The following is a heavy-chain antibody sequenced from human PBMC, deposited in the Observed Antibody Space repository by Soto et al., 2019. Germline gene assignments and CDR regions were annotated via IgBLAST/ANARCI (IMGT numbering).Heavy chain of an antibody. Sequence: QVQLQQWGAGLLKPSETLSLTCAVYGGSFSGYYWSWIRQPPGKGLEWVGEINHSGSSNYNPSLKSRVTISVDTSKNQFSLKLSSVTAADTAVYYCARGPRRPVTYYYDSSGYFYWGPGTLVTVSS. CDR3: ARGPRRPVTYYYDSSGYFY. V-gene: IGHV4-34*01. J-gene: IGHJ4*02. CDR2: INHSGSS. CDR1: GGSFSGYY. D-gene: IGHD3-22*01.